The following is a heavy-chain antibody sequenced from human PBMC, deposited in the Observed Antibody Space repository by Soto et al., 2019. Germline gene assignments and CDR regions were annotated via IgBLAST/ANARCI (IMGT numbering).Heavy chain of an antibody. CDR3: ARESGGATATLDYYYFYMDV. J-gene: IGHJ6*03. CDR2: INPNGGVT. Sequence: QVQLVQSGAEVRKPGASVTVSCRSSGDSFNDYYIHWVRQAPGQGFEWMGWINPNGGVTKYAQKFQGWVSMTRETSIRTVYTQLSRLRSDDTAVYYCARESGGATATLDYYYFYMDVWGTGTTVTVSS. CDR1: GDSFNDYY. V-gene: IGHV1-2*04. D-gene: IGHD5-12*01.